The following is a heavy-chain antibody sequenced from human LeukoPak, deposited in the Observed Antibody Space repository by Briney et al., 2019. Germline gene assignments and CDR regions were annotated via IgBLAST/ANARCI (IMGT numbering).Heavy chain of an antibody. V-gene: IGHV1-18*01. CDR3: ARDPTILYYYDSSGYLRAFDI. Sequence: WASVKVSCKASGYTFTSYGISWVRQAPGQGLEWMGCISAYNGNTNYAQKLQGRVTMTTDTSTSTAYMELRSLRSDDTAVYYCARDPTILYYYDSSGYLRAFDIWGQGTMVTVSS. J-gene: IGHJ3*02. CDR1: GYTFTSYG. D-gene: IGHD3-22*01. CDR2: ISAYNGNT.